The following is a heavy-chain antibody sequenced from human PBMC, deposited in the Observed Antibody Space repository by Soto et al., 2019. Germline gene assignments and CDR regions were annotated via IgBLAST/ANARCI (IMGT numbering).Heavy chain of an antibody. CDR1: GFTFSSYW. D-gene: IGHD3-16*01. J-gene: IGHJ6*02. V-gene: IGHV3-74*01. Sequence: EVQLVESGGGLVQPGGSLRLSCAASGFTFSSYWMHWVRQSPGKGLVWVSRINSDGSRTNYADSVKGRFTISRDNAKNTLYLQMNSLRAEDTAVYYCARGLRNRYGMDVWGQGTKVTVSS. CDR2: INSDGSRT. CDR3: ARGLRNRYGMDV.